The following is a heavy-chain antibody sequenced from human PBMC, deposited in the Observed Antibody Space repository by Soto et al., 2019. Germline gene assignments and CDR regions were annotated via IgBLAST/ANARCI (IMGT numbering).Heavy chain of an antibody. Sequence: QVQLVQSGAEVKKPGSSVKVSCKASGGTFSSYAISWVRQAPGQGHEWMGGIIPIFRTPDYAQKFQGRVTITADESTSTAYMELSSLRSEDTAVYYCARDKDRPRLGGNYYYIMDVWGQGTTVTVSS. CDR3: ARDKDRPRLGGNYYYIMDV. CDR1: GGTFSSYA. V-gene: IGHV1-69*12. D-gene: IGHD5-12*01. J-gene: IGHJ6*02. CDR2: IIPIFRTP.